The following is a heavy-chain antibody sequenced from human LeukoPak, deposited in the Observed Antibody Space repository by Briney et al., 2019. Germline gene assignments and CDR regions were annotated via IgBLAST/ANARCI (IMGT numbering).Heavy chain of an antibody. CDR3: AKSGRGGSYAGFDY. J-gene: IGHJ4*02. CDR1: GFTFSSYA. D-gene: IGHD5-18*01. V-gene: IGHV3-23*01. Sequence: PGGSLRLSCAASGFTFSSYAMSWVRQAPGKGLEWVSAISGSGGSTYHADSVKGRFTISRDNSKNTLYLQMNSLRAEDTAVYCCAKSGRGGSYAGFDYWGQGTLVTVSS. CDR2: ISGSGGST.